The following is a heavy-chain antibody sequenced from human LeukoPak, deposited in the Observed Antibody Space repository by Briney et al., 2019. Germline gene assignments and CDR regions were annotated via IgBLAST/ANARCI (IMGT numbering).Heavy chain of an antibody. D-gene: IGHD2-21*02. J-gene: IGHJ6*02. V-gene: IGHV3-23*01. CDR3: AKDGKCGGDCYARYYYGMDV. CDR2: ISGSGDST. CDR1: GFTFSNYG. Sequence: GGSLRLSCAASGFTFSNYGMTWVRQAPGKGLEWVSAISGSGDSTYYADSVKGRFTISRDNSKNTLYLQMNSLRAEDTAVYYCAKDGKCGGDCYARYYYGMDVWGQGTTVTVSS.